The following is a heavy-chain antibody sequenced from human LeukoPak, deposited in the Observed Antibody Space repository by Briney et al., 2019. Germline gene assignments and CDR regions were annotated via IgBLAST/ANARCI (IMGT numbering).Heavy chain of an antibody. D-gene: IGHD1-26*01. CDR2: INPNSGGT. CDR3: AREDTTLGATNAPFDY. Sequence: ASVKVSCKTSGYTFTAYYIHWLRQAPGQGLEWMGWINPNSGGTNYAQKFQGRVTMTRDTSISTAYMELSRLRSDDTAVYYCAREDTTLGATNAPFDYWGQGTLVTVSS. J-gene: IGHJ4*02. CDR1: GYTFTAYY. V-gene: IGHV1-2*02.